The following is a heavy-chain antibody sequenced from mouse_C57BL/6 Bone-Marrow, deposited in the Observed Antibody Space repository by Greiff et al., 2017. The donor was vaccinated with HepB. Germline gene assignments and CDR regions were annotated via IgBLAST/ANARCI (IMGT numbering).Heavy chain of an antibody. Sequence: QVQLQQPGAELVRPGTSVKLSCKASGYTFTSYWMHWVKQRPGQGLEWIGVIDPSDSYTNYNQKFKGKATLTVDTSSSTAYMQLSGLTSEDSAVYYCASPFTVVATDYAMDYWGQGTSVTVSS. J-gene: IGHJ4*01. D-gene: IGHD1-1*01. CDR3: ASPFTVVATDYAMDY. CDR2: IDPSDSYT. CDR1: GYTFTSYW. V-gene: IGHV1-59*01.